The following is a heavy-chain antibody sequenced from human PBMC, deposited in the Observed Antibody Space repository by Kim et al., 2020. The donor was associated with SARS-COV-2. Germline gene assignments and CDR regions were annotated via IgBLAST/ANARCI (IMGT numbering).Heavy chain of an antibody. Sequence: GGSLRLSCAASGITFSSYTMNWVRQAPGKGLEWVSSINTGSNYRYYADSVKGRFTISRENAKNSLYLQMNSLRAEDTAVYYCANARGHWGQGTLVTVSS. J-gene: IGHJ4*02. CDR1: GITFSSYT. D-gene: IGHD3-10*01. CDR2: INTGSNYR. CDR3: ANARGH. V-gene: IGHV3-21*01.